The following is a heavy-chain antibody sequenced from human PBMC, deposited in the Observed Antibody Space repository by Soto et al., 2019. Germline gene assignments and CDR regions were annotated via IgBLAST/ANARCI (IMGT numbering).Heavy chain of an antibody. Sequence: SVKVSFKASGGTFSSYAISWVRQAPGQGLEWMGGIIPIFGTANYAQKFQGRVTITADESTSTAYMELSSLRSEDTAVYYCAREAYPDGGSGYYYYYYYGMDVWGQGTTVTVSS. CDR2: IIPIFGTA. J-gene: IGHJ6*02. CDR3: AREAYPDGGSGYYYYYYYGMDV. CDR1: GGTFSSYA. D-gene: IGHD3-22*01. V-gene: IGHV1-69*13.